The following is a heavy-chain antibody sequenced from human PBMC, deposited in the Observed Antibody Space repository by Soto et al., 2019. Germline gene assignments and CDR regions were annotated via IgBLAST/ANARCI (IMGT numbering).Heavy chain of an antibody. V-gene: IGHV1-69*12. CDR1: GGTFSSYA. Sequence: QVQLVQSGAEVKKPGSSVKVSCKASGGTFSSYAISWVRQAPGQGLEWMGGIIPIFGTANYAQKFQGRVTIXAXXSTSTAYMELSSLRSEDTAVYYWASVWPVVDTAQAWGQGTLVTVSS. J-gene: IGHJ5*02. D-gene: IGHD5-18*01. CDR2: IIPIFGTA. CDR3: ASVWPVVDTAQA.